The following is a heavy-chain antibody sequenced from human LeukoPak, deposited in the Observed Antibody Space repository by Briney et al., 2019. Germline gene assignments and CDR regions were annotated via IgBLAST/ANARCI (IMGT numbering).Heavy chain of an antibody. V-gene: IGHV3-73*01. Sequence: GGSLRLSCAASGFTFSGSALHWVREASGKGLEWVGRIRSTANGYATAYAASVKGRFTISRDDSKTTAYLQMDSLKTEDTAVYYCTGNYYGSGSYADFDYWGQGTLVTVSS. CDR1: GFTFSGSA. D-gene: IGHD3-10*01. CDR2: IRSTANGYAT. J-gene: IGHJ4*02. CDR3: TGNYYGSGSYADFDY.